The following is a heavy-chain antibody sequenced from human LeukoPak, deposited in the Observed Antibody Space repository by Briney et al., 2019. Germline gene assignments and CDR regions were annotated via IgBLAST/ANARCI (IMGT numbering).Heavy chain of an antibody. D-gene: IGHD3-3*01. CDR3: ARRGYSFGWFDP. J-gene: IGHJ5*02. CDR2: IYYSGST. CDR1: GGSISSGGYY. V-gene: IGHV4-31*03. Sequence: SQTLSLTCTVSGGSISSGGYYWSWIRQHPGKGLEWIGYIYYSGSTYYNPSLKSRVTISVDTSKNQFSLKLSSVTAADTAVYYCARRGYSFGWFDPWGQGTLVTVSS.